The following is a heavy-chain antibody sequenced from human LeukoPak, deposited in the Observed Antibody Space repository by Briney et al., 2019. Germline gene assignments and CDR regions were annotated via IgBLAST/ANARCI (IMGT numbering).Heavy chain of an antibody. CDR1: GGSFTSYY. V-gene: IGHV4-59*01. J-gene: IGHJ4*02. Sequence: PSETLSLTCTVSGGSFTSYYWSWIRQPPEKGLEWIGYIYAKANTQFNPSGTTNYNPSLKSRVTLSVDTSKNQVSLNLKSVSAADTAVYYCARESWDTMVRGVIFDLWGQGTLVTVSS. CDR3: ARESWDTMVRGVIFDL. D-gene: IGHD3-10*01. CDR2: IYAKANTQFNPSGTT.